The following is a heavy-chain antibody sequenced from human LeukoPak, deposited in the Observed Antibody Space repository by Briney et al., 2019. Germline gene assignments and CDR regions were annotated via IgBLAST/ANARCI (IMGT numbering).Heavy chain of an antibody. CDR3: AKADGDYSYYYYGMDV. CDR1: GFTFSSYG. Sequence: PGGSLSLSCAASGFTFSSYGMHWVRQAPGKGLEWVAVISYDGSNKYYADSVKGRFTISRDNSKNTLYLQMNSLRAEDTAVYYCAKADGDYSYYYYGMDVWGQGTTVTVSS. CDR2: ISYDGSNK. J-gene: IGHJ6*02. D-gene: IGHD4-17*01. V-gene: IGHV3-30*18.